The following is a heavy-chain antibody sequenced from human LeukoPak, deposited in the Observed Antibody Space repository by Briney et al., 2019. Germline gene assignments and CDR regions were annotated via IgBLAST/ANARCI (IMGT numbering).Heavy chain of an antibody. CDR3: VRELMGPGRYYYMDA. D-gene: IGHD2-8*01. J-gene: IGHJ6*03. CDR2: IDTAGGT. Sequence: GGSLRLSCAASGFTFINYDMHWVRQATGKALEWVSAIDTAGGTYYPGSVKGRFTISRENSKNSLYLQMDTLRAEDTAVYFCVRELMGPGRYYYMDAWGKGTTVTVSS. CDR1: GFTFINYD. V-gene: IGHV3-13*01.